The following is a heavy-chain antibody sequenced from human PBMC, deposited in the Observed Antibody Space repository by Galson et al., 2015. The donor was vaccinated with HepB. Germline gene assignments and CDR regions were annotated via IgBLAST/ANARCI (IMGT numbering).Heavy chain of an antibody. CDR1: GFAFDSHA. D-gene: IGHD5-18*01. CDR2: ITGKGDST. Sequence: SLRLSCAASGFAFDSHAMSWVRQAPGGGLEWISGITGKGDSTFYADSVKGRFTVSKDNSNNMLYLQINSLRAEDAGLYFCAKGYGLFDSWGQGILVTVSS. V-gene: IGHV3-23*01. J-gene: IGHJ5*01. CDR3: AKGYGLFDS.